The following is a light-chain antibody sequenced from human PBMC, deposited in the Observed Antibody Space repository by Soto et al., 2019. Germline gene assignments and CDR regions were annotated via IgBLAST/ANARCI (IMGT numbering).Light chain of an antibody. V-gene: IGLV3-21*04. Sequence: SYELTQPPSVSVAPGKTARITCGGNNIGSKSVHWYQQKPGQAPILVISYDSDRPSGIPERFSGSNSGNTATLTISRVEAGDEADYYCHVWDSSSDHVVFGGGTKLTVL. CDR1: NIGSKS. CDR3: HVWDSSSDHVV. J-gene: IGLJ2*01. CDR2: YDS.